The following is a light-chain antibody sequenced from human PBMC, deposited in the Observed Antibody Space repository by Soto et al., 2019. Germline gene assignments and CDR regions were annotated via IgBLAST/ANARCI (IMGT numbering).Light chain of an antibody. V-gene: IGKV1-39*01. Sequence: DIQMTQSPSSLSASVGDRVTITCRASQSISSYLNWYQQKPGRAPDLLIYAASSLQSGVPSRFSGSGSGTDFTLTISSLLPEDFATYYCQQSYSTPLTFGGGTKVEIK. CDR1: QSISSY. CDR2: AAS. CDR3: QQSYSTPLT. J-gene: IGKJ4*01.